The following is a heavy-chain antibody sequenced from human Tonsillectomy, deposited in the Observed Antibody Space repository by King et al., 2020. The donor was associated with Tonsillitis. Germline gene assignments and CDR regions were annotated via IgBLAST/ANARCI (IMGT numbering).Heavy chain of an antibody. CDR2: LTGSGGST. D-gene: IGHD6-19*01. V-gene: IGHV3-23*04. Sequence: EVQLVESGGGLIQPGRSLRLSCAASGFTFNSFAMFWVRQAPGKGLEWVSSLTGSGGSTHYADSVKGRFTISRDNSKNTLYLQMDSLRAEDTAVYFCAKAKEGQGVVHFYYYYAMDAWGQGTTVTVSS. CDR3: AKAKEGQGVVHFYYYYAMDA. J-gene: IGHJ6*02. CDR1: GFTFNSFA.